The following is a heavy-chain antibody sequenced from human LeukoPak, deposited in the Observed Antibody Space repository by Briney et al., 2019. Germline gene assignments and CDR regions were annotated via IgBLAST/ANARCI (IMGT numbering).Heavy chain of an antibody. CDR2: IKQDGSDK. D-gene: IGHD2-2*01. V-gene: IGHV3-7*01. J-gene: IGHJ3*02. CDR3: AREGDQLRASGAFDI. Sequence: HPGGSLRLSCAASGFTFTTHWMSWVRQAPGKGLEWVANIKQDGSDKYYVESVKGRFTISRDNAKNSLYLQMNSLRAEDTAVYYCAREGDQLRASGAFDIWGQGTMVTVSS. CDR1: GFTFTTHW.